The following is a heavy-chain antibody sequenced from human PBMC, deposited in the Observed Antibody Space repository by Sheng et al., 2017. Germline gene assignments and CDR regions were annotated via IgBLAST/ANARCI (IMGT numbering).Heavy chain of an antibody. D-gene: IGHD3-22*01. CDR1: GGSLSGDY. J-gene: IGHJ4*02. V-gene: IGHV4-34*01. CDR3: ARGRSASYHFDSSGHRQLYLFNH. CDR2: IKHSGST. Sequence: QVQVQQWGAGLLKPSETLSLTCAVSGGSLSGDYCSWIRQSPGKGLEWIGEIKHSGSTNYNPSLKSRVTISVETSKNQFSLRLTSVTVADTAVYYCARGRSASYHFDSSGHRQLYLFNHWGRGALVTVS.